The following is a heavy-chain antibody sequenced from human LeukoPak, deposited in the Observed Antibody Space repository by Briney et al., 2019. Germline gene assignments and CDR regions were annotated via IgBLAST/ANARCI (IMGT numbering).Heavy chain of an antibody. V-gene: IGHV1-18*01. CDR3: ARDYQDGTGSYGMDV. J-gene: IGHJ6*02. CDR2: ISAYNGNT. CDR1: GYTFTSYG. D-gene: IGHD3-10*01. Sequence: GASVKVSCKASGYTFTSYGISWVRQAPGQGLEWMGWISAYNGNTNYAQKLQGRVTMTTDTSTSTAYMELRSLRSDDTAVYYCARDYQDGTGSYGMDVWGQGTTVTVSS.